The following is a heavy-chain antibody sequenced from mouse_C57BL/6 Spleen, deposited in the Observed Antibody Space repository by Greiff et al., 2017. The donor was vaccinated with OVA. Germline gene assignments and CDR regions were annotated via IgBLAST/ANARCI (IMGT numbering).Heavy chain of an antibody. CDR3: ARQDYYGYAMDY. CDR2: ISNLAYSI. Sequence: EVHLVESGGGLVQPGGSLKLSCAASGFTFSDYGMAWVRQAPRKGPEWVAFISNLAYSIYYADTVTGRFTISRENAKNTLYLEMSSLRSEDTAMYYCARQDYYGYAMDYWGQGTSVTVSS. D-gene: IGHD1-1*01. CDR1: GFTFSDYG. J-gene: IGHJ4*01. V-gene: IGHV5-15*01.